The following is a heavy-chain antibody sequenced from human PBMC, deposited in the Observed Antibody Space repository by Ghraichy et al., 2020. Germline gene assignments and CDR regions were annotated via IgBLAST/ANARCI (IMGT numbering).Heavy chain of an antibody. CDR3: ARGDRQWLTRYYFDY. V-gene: IGHV4-34*01. D-gene: IGHD6-19*01. CDR2: INHSGST. J-gene: IGHJ4*02. Sequence: SETLSLTCAVYGGSFSGSYWSWIRQPPGKGLEWIGEINHSGSTNYNPSLKSRVTISVDTSKNQFSLKLSSVTAADTAVYYCARGDRQWLTRYYFDYWGQGTLVTVSS. CDR1: GGSFSGSY.